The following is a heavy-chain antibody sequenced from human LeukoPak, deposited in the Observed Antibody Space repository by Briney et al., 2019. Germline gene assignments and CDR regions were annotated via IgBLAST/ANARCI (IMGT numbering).Heavy chain of an antibody. Sequence: ASVKVSCKASGYTFTGYYMHWVRQAPGQGLEWMGWINPNSGGTNYAQKFQGRVTMTRDTSISTAYMELSRLRSDDTAVYYCARRVAITNNWFDPWGQGTLVPVSS. CDR2: INPNSGGT. CDR3: ARRVAITNNWFDP. D-gene: IGHD5-12*01. CDR1: GYTFTGYY. V-gene: IGHV1-2*02. J-gene: IGHJ5*02.